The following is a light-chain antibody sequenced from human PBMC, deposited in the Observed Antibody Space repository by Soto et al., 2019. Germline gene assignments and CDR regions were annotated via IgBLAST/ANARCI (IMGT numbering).Light chain of an antibody. V-gene: IGKV3-20*01. CDR3: QQYGSSPRT. CDR2: GAS. CDR1: QSVSNNY. J-gene: IGKJ1*01. Sequence: EIVLTQSACTLSLSPGERATLSCRASQSVSNNYLAWYQQKPGQAPRLLIYGASSRATGIPDRFSGSGYGTDFTLTISRLETEDFAVYYCQQYGSSPRTFGQGTKVDI.